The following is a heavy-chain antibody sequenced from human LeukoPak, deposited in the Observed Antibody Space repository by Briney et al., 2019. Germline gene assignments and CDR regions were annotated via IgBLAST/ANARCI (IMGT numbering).Heavy chain of an antibody. CDR2: IYYSGST. CDR3: ARDRPYSGSYHYYYYMDV. J-gene: IGHJ6*03. D-gene: IGHD1-26*01. V-gene: IGHV4-59*12. Sequence: PSETLSLTCTVSGDSISNYFWSWIRQPPGKELEYIGYIYYSGSTNYNPSLKSRVTISADTSKNQLSLKLSSVTAADTAVYYCARDRPYSGSYHYYYYMDVWGKGTTVTVSS. CDR1: GDSISNYF.